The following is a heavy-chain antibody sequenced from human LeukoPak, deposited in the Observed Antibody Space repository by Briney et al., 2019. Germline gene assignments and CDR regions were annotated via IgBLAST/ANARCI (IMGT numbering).Heavy chain of an antibody. D-gene: IGHD3-3*01. CDR1: GYSFTSYW. CDR2: IYPGDSDT. CDR3: ARLGSYDFWGGYPSGFDY. V-gene: IGHV5-51*01. J-gene: IGHJ4*02. Sequence: GESLKISCKGSGYSFTSYWIGWVRQMPGKSLEWIGIIYPGDSDTRYSPSFQGQVTISADKSISTAYLQWSSLKASDTAMYYCARLGSYDFWGGYPSGFDYWGQGTLVTVSS.